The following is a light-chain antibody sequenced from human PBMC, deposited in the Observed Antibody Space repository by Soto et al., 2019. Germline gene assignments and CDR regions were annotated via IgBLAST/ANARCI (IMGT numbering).Light chain of an antibody. CDR1: QNVDKF. CDR2: DSS. V-gene: IGKV3-11*01. Sequence: EIELKQTPATLSLSPGETATLSCRASQNVDKFLAWYQQRPGQPPRLLIFDSSNRATGVPVRFSGSGSGTVFTLTIGSLEPEDSAVYYCQQRKNWPPITFGQGTRLEIK. J-gene: IGKJ5*01. CDR3: QQRKNWPPIT.